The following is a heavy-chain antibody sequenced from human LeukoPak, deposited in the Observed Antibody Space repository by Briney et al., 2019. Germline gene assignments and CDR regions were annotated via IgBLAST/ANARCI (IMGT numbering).Heavy chain of an antibody. Sequence: PSETLSLTCTVSGGSISSYYWSWIRQHPGKGLEWIGYIYYSGSTYYNPSLKSRVTISVDTSKNQFSLKLSSVTAADTAVYYCARDLTSIRYCSGGSCYSRWGQGTLVTVSS. CDR2: IYYSGST. J-gene: IGHJ4*02. CDR1: GGSISSYY. D-gene: IGHD2-15*01. V-gene: IGHV4-59*06. CDR3: ARDLTSIRYCSGGSCYSR.